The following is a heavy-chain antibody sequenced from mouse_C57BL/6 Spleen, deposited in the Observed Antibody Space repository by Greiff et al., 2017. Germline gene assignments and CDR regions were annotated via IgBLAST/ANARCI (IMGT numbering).Heavy chain of an antibody. J-gene: IGHJ4*01. D-gene: IGHD1-1*01. V-gene: IGHV5-17*01. Sequence: EVQLVESGGGLVKPGGSLKLSCAASGFTFSDYGMHWVRQAPEKGLEWVAYISSGSSNIYYADTVKGRFTISRDNAKNTMFLQMTSLRSEDTAMYYCARRAVVATRGAMDYWGQGTSVTVSS. CDR2: ISSGSSNI. CDR1: GFTFSDYG. CDR3: ARRAVVATRGAMDY.